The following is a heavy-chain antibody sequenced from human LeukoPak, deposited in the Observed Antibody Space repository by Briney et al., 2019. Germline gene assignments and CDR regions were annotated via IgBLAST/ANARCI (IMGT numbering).Heavy chain of an antibody. V-gene: IGHV3-69-1*01. J-gene: IGHJ4*02. Sequence: GGSLRLSCAASGNYWMHWVRQAPGKGLEWVSYISSGSTIYYADSVKSRFTISRDNAKNSLYLQMNSLRAEDTAVYYCARGVTFGGVIVIRIDYWGQGTLVTVSS. CDR2: ISSGSTI. CDR3: ARGVTFGGVIVIRIDY. D-gene: IGHD3-16*02. CDR1: GNYW.